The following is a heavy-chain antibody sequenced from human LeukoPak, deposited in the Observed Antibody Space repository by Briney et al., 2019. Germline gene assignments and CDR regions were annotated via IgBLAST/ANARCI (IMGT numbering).Heavy chain of an antibody. J-gene: IGHJ5*02. D-gene: IGHD3-10*01. CDR1: GYTFTSYY. V-gene: IGHV1-46*01. CDR2: INPSGGST. Sequence: ASVKVSCKASGYTFTSYYMHWVRQAPGQGLEWMGIINPSGGSTSYAQKFQGRVTMTRDTSTSTVYMELSSLRSEDTAVYYCARSPLTMVRGVISGWFDPWGQGTLVTVSS. CDR3: ARSPLTMVRGVISGWFDP.